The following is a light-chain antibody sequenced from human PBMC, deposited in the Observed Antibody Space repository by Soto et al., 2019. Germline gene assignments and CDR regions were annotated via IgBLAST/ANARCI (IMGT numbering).Light chain of an antibody. J-gene: IGKJ4*01. CDR3: QHYVTWPLT. CDR1: RGIGST. Sequence: EVVMTQSPATLSVSPGERATLSCRASRGIGSTLAWYQQKPGQTPRLLIYDTDTRATGVPARFIGSASGTEFTLTITSLQSEDFAIYYCQHYVTWPLTFGGGTRVENK. CDR2: DTD. V-gene: IGKV3-15*01.